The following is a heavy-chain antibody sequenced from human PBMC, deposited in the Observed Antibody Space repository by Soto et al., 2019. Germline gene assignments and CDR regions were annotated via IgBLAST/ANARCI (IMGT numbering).Heavy chain of an antibody. CDR3: DREPLAYAILAADDNKDYYNGMEV. CDR2: ISGSDSST. Sequence: PGGSLRLSCAASGFTFSSYAMNWVRQAPGKGLEWVSVISGSDSSTYYADSVKGRFTISRDNSKNTLYVQMNSLRAEDTAVYYCDREPLAYAILAADDNKDYYNGMEVWGQGSTVTASS. D-gene: IGHD3-9*01. J-gene: IGHJ6*02. CDR1: GFTFSSYA. V-gene: IGHV3-23*01.